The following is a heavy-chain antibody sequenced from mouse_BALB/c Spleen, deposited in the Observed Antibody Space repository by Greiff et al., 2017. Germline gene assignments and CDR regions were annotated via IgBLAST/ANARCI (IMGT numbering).Heavy chain of an antibody. Sequence: EVQLQQSGTVLARPGASVKMSCKASGYSFTSYWMHWVKQRPGQGLEWIGAIYPGNSDTSYNQKFKGKAKLTAVTSASTAYMELSSLTNEDSAVYYCTESRSYGNYGYWGQGTTLTVSS. CDR1: GYSFTSYW. CDR3: TESRSYGNYGY. CDR2: IYPGNSDT. V-gene: IGHV1-5*01. J-gene: IGHJ2*01. D-gene: IGHD2-10*02.